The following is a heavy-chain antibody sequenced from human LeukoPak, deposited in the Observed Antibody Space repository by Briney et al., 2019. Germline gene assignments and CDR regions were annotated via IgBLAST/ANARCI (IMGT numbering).Heavy chain of an antibody. J-gene: IGHJ4*02. D-gene: IGHD2-15*01. CDR3: LTSTRSHRFDY. Sequence: GGSLRLSCAASGFTFSSYWMCWVRQALGKGLEWVAIIKQDGSDKYYVDSVEGRFIISRDNAKNSLYLQMNSLRAEDTAVYYCLTSTRSHRFDYWGQGTLVTVSS. V-gene: IGHV3-7*01. CDR1: GFTFSSYW. CDR2: IKQDGSDK.